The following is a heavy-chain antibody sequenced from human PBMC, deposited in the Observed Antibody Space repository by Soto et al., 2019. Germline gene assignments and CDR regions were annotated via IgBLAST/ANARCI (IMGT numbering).Heavy chain of an antibody. D-gene: IGHD3-22*01. CDR2: ISYDGSNK. J-gene: IGHJ4*02. CDR1: GFTFSSYA. Sequence: GGSLRLSCAASGFTFSSYAMHWVRQAPGKGLEWVAVISYDGSNKYYADSVKGRFTISRDNSKNTLYLQMNSLRAEDTAVYYCARDQNYDSSGYPDYWGQGTLVTVSS. V-gene: IGHV3-30-3*01. CDR3: ARDQNYDSSGYPDY.